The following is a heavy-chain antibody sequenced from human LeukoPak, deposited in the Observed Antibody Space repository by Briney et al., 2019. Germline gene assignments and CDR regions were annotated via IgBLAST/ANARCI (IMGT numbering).Heavy chain of an antibody. D-gene: IGHD2-21*02. Sequence: NPSETLSLTCAVYGGSFSGYYWSWIRQPPGKGLEWIGEINHSGSTNYNPSLKSRVTISVDTSKNQFSLKLISVTAADTAVYYCARPLAYCGGDCYSDAFDIWGQGTMVTVSS. CDR2: INHSGST. CDR3: ARPLAYCGGDCYSDAFDI. J-gene: IGHJ3*02. V-gene: IGHV4-34*01. CDR1: GGSFSGYY.